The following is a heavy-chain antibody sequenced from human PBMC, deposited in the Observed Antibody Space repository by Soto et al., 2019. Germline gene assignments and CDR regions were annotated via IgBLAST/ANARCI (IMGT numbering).Heavy chain of an antibody. CDR3: AKESTFGGVIVIRSNFDY. J-gene: IGHJ4*02. D-gene: IGHD3-16*02. Sequence: GGSLRLSCAASGFTFSSYAMSWVRQAPGKGLEWVSAISGSGGSTYYADSVKGRFTISRDNSKNTLYLQMNSLRAEDTAVYYCAKESTFGGVIVIRSNFDYWGQGTLVTVS. V-gene: IGHV3-23*01. CDR1: GFTFSSYA. CDR2: ISGSGGST.